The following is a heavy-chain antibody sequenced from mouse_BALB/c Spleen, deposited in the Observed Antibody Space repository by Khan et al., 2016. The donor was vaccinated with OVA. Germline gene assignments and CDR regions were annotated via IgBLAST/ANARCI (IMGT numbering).Heavy chain of an antibody. CDR2: IWAGGRT. CDR3: ARATVVEDYFAY. D-gene: IGHD1-1*01. CDR1: GFSLTSYG. V-gene: IGHV2-9*02. Sequence: QVQLKESGPGLVAPSQSLSVTCTVSGFSLTSYGVHWVRQPPGKGLEWLGVIWAGGRTYYTSALMSSLRISKDNTKSQFVLKMNRLQTDDTAMYYYARATVVEDYFAYWGQGTTLTVSA. J-gene: IGHJ2*01.